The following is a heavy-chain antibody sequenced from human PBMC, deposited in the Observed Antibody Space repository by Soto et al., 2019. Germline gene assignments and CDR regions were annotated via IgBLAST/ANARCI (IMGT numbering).Heavy chain of an antibody. CDR3: ARVGLSGYDLSYYYYYYMDV. CDR2: ISSSGSTI. CDR1: GFTFSDYY. D-gene: IGHD5-12*01. J-gene: IGHJ6*03. V-gene: IGHV3-11*01. Sequence: GGSLRLSCAASGFTFSDYYMSWIRQAPGKGLEWVSYISSSGSTIYYADSGKGRFTISRDNAKNSLYLQMNSLRAEDTAVYYCARVGLSGYDLSYYYYYYMDVWGKGTTVTVSS.